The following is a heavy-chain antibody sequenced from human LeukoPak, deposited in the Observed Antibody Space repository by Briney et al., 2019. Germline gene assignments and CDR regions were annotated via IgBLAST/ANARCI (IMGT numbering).Heavy chain of an antibody. D-gene: IGHD5-12*01. J-gene: IGHJ6*02. V-gene: IGHV1-2*02. CDR1: GYTFTGCY. CDR2: INPNSGGT. Sequence: ASVKVSCKASGYTFTGCYMHWVRQAPGQGLEWMGWINPNSGGTNYAQKFQGRVTMTRDTSISTAYMELSRLRSDDTAVYYCARESLLGMVAMGQSSYYGMDVWGQGTTVTVSS. CDR3: ARESLLGMVAMGQSSYYGMDV.